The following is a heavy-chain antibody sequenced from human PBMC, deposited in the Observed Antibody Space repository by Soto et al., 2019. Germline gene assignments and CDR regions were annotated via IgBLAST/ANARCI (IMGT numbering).Heavy chain of an antibody. D-gene: IGHD3-10*01. CDR1: GGSFSGYY. J-gene: IGHJ6*02. CDR3: ASWARHGRGHYYYYGMDV. CDR2: INHSGST. V-gene: IGHV4-34*01. Sequence: PSETLSLTCAVYGGSFSGYYWSWIRQPPGKGLEWIGEINHSGSTNYNPSLKSRVTISVDTSKNHFSLKLSSVTAADTAVYYCASWARHGRGHYYYYGMDVWGQGTTVTVSS.